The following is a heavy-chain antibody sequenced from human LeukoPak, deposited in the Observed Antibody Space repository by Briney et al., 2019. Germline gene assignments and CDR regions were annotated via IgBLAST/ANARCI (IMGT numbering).Heavy chain of an antibody. D-gene: IGHD6-19*01. J-gene: IGHJ4*02. CDR1: GFTFSSFS. V-gene: IGHV3-21*06. Sequence: GGSLRLSCAASGFTFSSFSMNWVRQAPGKGLEWVSSTSSEGRSIYYADSVKGRFTVSRDNTKNSLYLEMNSLRAEDTAVYFCARDRGSGWYGDLGYWGQGTLVTVSS. CDR2: TSSEGRSI. CDR3: ARDRGSGWYGDLGY.